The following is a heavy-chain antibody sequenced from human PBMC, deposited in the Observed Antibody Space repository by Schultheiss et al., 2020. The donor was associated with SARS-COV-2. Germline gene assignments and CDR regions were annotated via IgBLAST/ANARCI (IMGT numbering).Heavy chain of an antibody. V-gene: IGHV4-34*01. J-gene: IGHJ5*02. CDR1: GFTFSSYS. Sequence: GSLRLSCSASGFTFSSYSMNWVRQAPGKGLEWIGEINHSGSTNYNPSLKSRVTISVDTSKNQFSLKLSSVTAADTAVYYCARAPATIFGVVKRVWFDPWGQGTLVTVSS. CDR2: INHSGST. CDR3: ARAPATIFGVVKRVWFDP. D-gene: IGHD3-3*01.